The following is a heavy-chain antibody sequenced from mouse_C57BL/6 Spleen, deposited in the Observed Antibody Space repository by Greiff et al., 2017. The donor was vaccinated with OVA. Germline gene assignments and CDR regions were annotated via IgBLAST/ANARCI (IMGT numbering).Heavy chain of an antibody. V-gene: IGHV1-81*01. J-gene: IGHJ2*01. D-gene: IGHD1-1*01. Sequence: QVQLQQSGAELARPGASVKLSCKASGYTFTSYGISWVKQRTGQGLEWIGEIYPRSGNTYYNEKFKGKATLTADKSSSTAYMELRRLTSEDSAVYFCARGGDYYGCSLYYFDYWGQGTTLTVSS. CDR1: GYTFTSYG. CDR2: IYPRSGNT. CDR3: ARGGDYYGCSLYYFDY.